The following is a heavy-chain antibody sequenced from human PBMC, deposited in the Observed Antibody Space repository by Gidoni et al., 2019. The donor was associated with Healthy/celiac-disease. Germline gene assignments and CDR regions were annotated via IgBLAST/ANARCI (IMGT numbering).Heavy chain of an antibody. CDR1: GGSISSGGYY. Sequence: HVQLQESGPGLVQPSQTLSLTCTVSGGSISSGGYYWSWIRQQQGKGLEWIGYIYYSGSTYYNPSLKSLVTISVDTSKNQFSLKLSSVTAADTAVYYCARARYYYDSSGYSFDYWGQGTLVTVSS. V-gene: IGHV4-31*01. CDR2: IYYSGST. CDR3: ARARYYYDSSGYSFDY. J-gene: IGHJ4*02. D-gene: IGHD3-22*01.